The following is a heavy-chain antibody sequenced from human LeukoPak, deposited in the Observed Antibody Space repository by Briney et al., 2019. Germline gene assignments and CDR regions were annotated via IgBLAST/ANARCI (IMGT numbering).Heavy chain of an antibody. CDR1: GFTFSSYH. Sequence: PGGSLRLSCAASGFTFSSYHINWVRQAPGKGLEWVSSISSNSEYIYYADSVKGRFTISRDNAQNSLYLQMNSLRAEDTAIYYCVRDRGTYRPIDYWGQGTLVTVSS. J-gene: IGHJ4*02. CDR2: ISSNSEYI. D-gene: IGHD1-26*01. CDR3: VRDRGTYRPIDY. V-gene: IGHV3-21*04.